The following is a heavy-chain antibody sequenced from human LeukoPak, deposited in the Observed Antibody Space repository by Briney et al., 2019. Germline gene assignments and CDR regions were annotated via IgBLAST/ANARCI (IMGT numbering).Heavy chain of an antibody. CDR3: ATGRLTGGGFDP. J-gene: IGHJ5*02. Sequence: GGSLRLSCAASGFTFSSYGMHWVRQAPGKGLEWVAVISYDGSNKYYADSVKGRFTISRDNSKNTLYLQMNSLRAEDTAVYYCATGRLTGGGFDPWGQGTLVTVSS. V-gene: IGHV3-30*03. CDR2: ISYDGSNK. D-gene: IGHD3-9*01. CDR1: GFTFSSYG.